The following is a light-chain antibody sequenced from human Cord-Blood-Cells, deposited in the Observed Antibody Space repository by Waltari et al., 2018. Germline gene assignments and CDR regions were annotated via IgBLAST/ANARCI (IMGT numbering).Light chain of an antibody. V-gene: IGLV2-23*01. CDR1: SSDVGSYNL. J-gene: IGLJ3*02. CDR3: CSYAGSSTRM. Sequence: QSALTQPASVSGSPGQSITISCTGTSSDVGSYNLVSWYQQHPGKAPKLMIYEGSKRPSGVSNRFSGSKSGNTASLTIYRHKAADEADYSCCSYAGSSTRMLGGGTKLTVL. CDR2: EGS.